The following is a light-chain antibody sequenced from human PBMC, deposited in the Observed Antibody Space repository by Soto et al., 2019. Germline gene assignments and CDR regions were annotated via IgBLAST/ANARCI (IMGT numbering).Light chain of an antibody. CDR3: QQYSKWPIT. CDR2: GIS. V-gene: IGKV3-15*01. J-gene: IGKJ5*01. Sequence: MVMAQSPAILSVSPGESATLSCRASQSVNSNYLAWYQQHPGQPPRLLIYGISTRATGIPARFSGSGSGTEFSLTISSLQSEDFAVYYCQQYSKWPITCGQGTRWRL. CDR1: QSVNSN.